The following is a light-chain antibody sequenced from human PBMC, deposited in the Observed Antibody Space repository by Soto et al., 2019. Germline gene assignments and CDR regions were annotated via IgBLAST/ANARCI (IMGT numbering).Light chain of an antibody. CDR3: AAWDDSLNGSYV. CDR2: SNN. Sequence: QTVVTQPPSASGTPGQRVTISCSRNSSNIGSNTVNWYQQLPGTAPKLLIYSNNQRPSGVPDRFSGSKSGTSASLAISGLQSEDEADYYCAAWDDSLNGSYVFGTGTQLTVL. V-gene: IGLV1-44*01. CDR1: SSNIGSNT. J-gene: IGLJ1*01.